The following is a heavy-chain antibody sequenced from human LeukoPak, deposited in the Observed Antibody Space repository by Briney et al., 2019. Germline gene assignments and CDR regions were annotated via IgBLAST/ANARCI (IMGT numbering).Heavy chain of an antibody. D-gene: IGHD3-10*01. CDR2: ITYSGST. CDR1: GGSISSRGYY. J-gene: IGHJ5*02. CDR3: ARLWFGEFGVFDP. V-gene: IGHV4-39*07. Sequence: SETLSLTCTVSGGSISSRGYYWGWIRQPPGKGLEWIGTITYSGSTYFSPSVKSRVSMSMDTSKNQFSLKLSSVTAADTAVYYCARLWFGEFGVFDPWGQGTLVTVSS.